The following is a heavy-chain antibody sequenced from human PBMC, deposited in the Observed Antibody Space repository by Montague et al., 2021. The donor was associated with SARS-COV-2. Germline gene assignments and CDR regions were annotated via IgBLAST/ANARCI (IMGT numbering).Heavy chain of an antibody. CDR3: AREPGVLDTYYYGMDV. J-gene: IGHJ6*02. V-gene: IGHV4-34*01. D-gene: IGHD3/OR15-3a*01. Sequence: SETLSLTCAVYGGSFSGYYWSWIRQPPGKGLEWIGEINHSGSTNYNPSLKSRVTISVDTSKNQFSLKLSSVTAADTAVYYCAREPGVLDTYYYGMDVWDQGTTVTVSS. CDR1: GGSFSGYY. CDR2: INHSGST.